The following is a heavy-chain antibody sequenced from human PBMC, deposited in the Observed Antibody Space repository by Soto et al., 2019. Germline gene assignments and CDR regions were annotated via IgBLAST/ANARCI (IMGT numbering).Heavy chain of an antibody. CDR1: GFTFSSYG. J-gene: IGHJ4*02. V-gene: IGHV3-33*01. Sequence: QVQLVESGGGVVQPGRSLRLSCAASGFTFSSYGMHWVRQAPGKGLEWVAVIWYDGSNKYYADSLKGRFTISRDNSKNTLYLQMNSLRAEDTAIYYCAGEVGRFFDYWGQGTLVTVSS. CDR3: AGEVGRFFDY. CDR2: IWYDGSNK. D-gene: IGHD1-26*01.